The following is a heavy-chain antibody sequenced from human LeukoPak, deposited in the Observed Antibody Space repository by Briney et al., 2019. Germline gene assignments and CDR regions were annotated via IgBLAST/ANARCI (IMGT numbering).Heavy chain of an antibody. CDR1: GGSISSYY. J-gene: IGHJ5*02. CDR2: IYYSGST. V-gene: IGHV4-59*01. CDR3: ARAVVIGWFDP. D-gene: IGHD3-10*01. Sequence: SETLSLTCTVSGGSISSYYWSWLRQPPGKGLEWIGYIYYSGSTNYNPSLKSRVTISVDTSKNQFSLKLSSVTAADTAVYYCARAVVIGWFDPWGQGTLVTVSS.